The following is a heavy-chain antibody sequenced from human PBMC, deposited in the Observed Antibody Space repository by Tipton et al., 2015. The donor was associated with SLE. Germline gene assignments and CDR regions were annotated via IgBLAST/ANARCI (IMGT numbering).Heavy chain of an antibody. CDR1: GGSISGYY. CDR3: ATYGAFVYMDV. V-gene: IGHV4-59*12. CDR2: IYYSGST. Sequence: LRLSCTVSGGSISGYYWSWIRQPPGKGLEWIGYIYYSGSTLYNPSLKSRVTISVDTSKNQFSLKLSSVTAADTAVYYCATYGAFVYMDVWGKGTTVTVSS. D-gene: IGHD4-17*01. J-gene: IGHJ6*03.